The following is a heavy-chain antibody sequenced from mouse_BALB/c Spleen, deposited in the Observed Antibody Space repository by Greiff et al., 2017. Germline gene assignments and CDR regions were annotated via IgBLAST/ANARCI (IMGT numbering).Heavy chain of an antibody. D-gene: IGHD2-3*01. V-gene: IGHV14-3*02. J-gene: IGHJ1*01. CDR2: IDPANGNT. CDR3: ARWDGYLYWYFDV. Sequence: EVQLQQSGAELVKPGASVKLSCTASGFNIKDTYMHWVKQRPEQGLEWIGRIDPANGNTKYDPKFQGKATITADTSSNTAYLQLSSLTSEDTAVYYCARWDGYLYWYFDVWGAGTTVTVSS. CDR1: GFNIKDTY.